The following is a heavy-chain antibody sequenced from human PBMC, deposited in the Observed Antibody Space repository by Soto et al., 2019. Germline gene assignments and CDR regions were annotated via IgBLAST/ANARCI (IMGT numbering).Heavy chain of an antibody. D-gene: IGHD6-13*01. J-gene: IGHJ1*01. CDR3: ADLGSWANKYLQH. V-gene: IGHV1-69*13. CDR2: IIPIFGTA. CDR1: GGTFSSYA. Sequence: SVKVSCKASGGTFSSYAISWVRQAPGQGLEWMGGIIPIFGTANYAQKFQGRVTITADESTSTAYMELSSLRSEDTAVYYCADLGSWANKYLQHWGQGTLVTVSS.